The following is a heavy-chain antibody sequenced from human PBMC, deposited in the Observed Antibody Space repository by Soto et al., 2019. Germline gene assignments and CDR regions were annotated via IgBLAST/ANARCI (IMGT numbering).Heavy chain of an antibody. D-gene: IGHD2-15*01. CDR1: GGSFNGYH. CDR3: ARDARTVAYFDP. CDR2: INHSGST. V-gene: IGHV4-34*01. Sequence: LSLTCAVNGGSFNGYHWIWIRQPPGKGLEWIGEINHSGSTNYNPSFKSRVTISVDTSKNQFHLKLNSVTAADTAVYFCARDARTVAYFDPWGQGTLVTVSS. J-gene: IGHJ5*02.